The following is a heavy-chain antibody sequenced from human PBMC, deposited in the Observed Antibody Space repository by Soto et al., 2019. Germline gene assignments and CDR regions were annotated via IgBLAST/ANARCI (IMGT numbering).Heavy chain of an antibody. CDR3: ARVPTYYDFWSGPLNYYMDV. V-gene: IGHV1-8*01. CDR1: GYTFTSYD. D-gene: IGHD3-3*01. J-gene: IGHJ6*03. CDR2: MNPNSGNT. Sequence: ASVKVSCKASGYTFTSYDINWVRQATGQGLEWMGWMNPNSGNTGYAQKFQGRVTMTRNTSISTAYMELSSLRSEDTAVYYCARVPTYYDFWSGPLNYYMDVWGKGTKVTVSS.